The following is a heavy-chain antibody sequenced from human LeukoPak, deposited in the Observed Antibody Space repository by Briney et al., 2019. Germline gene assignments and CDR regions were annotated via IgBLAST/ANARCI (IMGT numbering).Heavy chain of an antibody. CDR1: GGSISFYY. J-gene: IGHJ6*03. Sequence: SETLSLTCTVSGGSISFYYWIWIRQPAAKALEWIGHIYYSGSTTYNPSLKSRVTMSVDTAKNQFSLKLRSVTAADTAVYYCARGDFCSKSNCYLRPMDVWGKGTTVTVSS. V-gene: IGHV4-4*07. CDR2: IYYSGST. CDR3: ARGDFCSKSNCYLRPMDV. D-gene: IGHD3-3*01.